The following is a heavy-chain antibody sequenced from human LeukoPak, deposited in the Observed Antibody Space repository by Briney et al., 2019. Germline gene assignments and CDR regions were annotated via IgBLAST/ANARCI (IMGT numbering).Heavy chain of an antibody. CDR3: ARHSPAQVGTGWFDP. J-gene: IGHJ5*02. CDR1: GGSISSYY. CDR2: IYYSGST. D-gene: IGHD2-21*02. Sequence: SETLSLTCTVSGGSISSYYWSWIRQPPGKGLEWTGYIYYSGSTSYNPSLKSRVTISVDTSKNQFSLKLSSVTAADTAVYYCARHSPAQVGTGWFDPWGQGTLVTVSS. V-gene: IGHV4-59*01.